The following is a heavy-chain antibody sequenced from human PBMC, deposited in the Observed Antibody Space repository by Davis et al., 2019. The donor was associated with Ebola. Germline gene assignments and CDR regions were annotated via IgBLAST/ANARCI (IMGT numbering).Heavy chain of an antibody. CDR1: GFTLADYA. J-gene: IGHJ1*01. CDR2: ISWRSGNI. Sequence: PGGSLRLSCAVSGFTLADYAMHWVRHAPGKGLEWSSGISWRSGNIGYADSVKGRFTISGDNANNSPYLQMNSLRAEDTALYYCVKDRVEVAVTATAVWGGLHHWGQGALVTVSS. CDR3: VKDRVEVAVTATAVWGGLHH. V-gene: IGHV3-9*01. D-gene: IGHD2-21*02.